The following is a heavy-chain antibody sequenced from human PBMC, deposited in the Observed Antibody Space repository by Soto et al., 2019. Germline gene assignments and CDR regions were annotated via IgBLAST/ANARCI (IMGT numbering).Heavy chain of an antibody. D-gene: IGHD5-12*01. J-gene: IGHJ4*02. CDR2: IIPILGIA. CDR3: ARSKYSGYDSFDY. V-gene: IGHV1-69*02. Sequence: GASVKVSCKASGGTFSSYTISWVRQAPGQGLEWMGRIIPILGIANYAQKFQDRVTITADKSTSTAYMELSSLRSEDTAVYYCARSKYSGYDSFDYWGQGTLVTVSS. CDR1: GGTFSSYT.